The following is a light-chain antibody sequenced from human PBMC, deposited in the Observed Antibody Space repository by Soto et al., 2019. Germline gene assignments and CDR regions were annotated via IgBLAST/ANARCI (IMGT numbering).Light chain of an antibody. CDR3: PEAYIKPYT. J-gene: IGKJ2*01. Sequence: DIQVTQSPFSLSASVGDRVTITCRTSQGISTYLSWYQQKAGDAPRLLISAASDLENGVPSRFSGSGSGADFTLTINSLGPENFATYYCPEAYIKPYTFGQG. V-gene: IGKV1-39*01. CDR1: QGISTY. CDR2: AAS.